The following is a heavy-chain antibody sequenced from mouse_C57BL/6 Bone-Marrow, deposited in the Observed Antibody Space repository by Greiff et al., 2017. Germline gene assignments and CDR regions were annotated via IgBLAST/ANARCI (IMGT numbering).Heavy chain of an antibody. Sequence: EVKLMESGPELVKPGASVQISCKASGYSFTDYNMNWVKQSHGQSLEWIGVITPTYGTTSYNPTFKGKATLTVTQSSSTAYMQSNCLTSEDSAFYYGSRNYDNGRDYWGQGTTLTVSS. D-gene: IGHD1-1*01. CDR1: GYSFTDYN. V-gene: IGHV1-39*01. J-gene: IGHJ2*01. CDR2: ITPTYGTT. CDR3: SRNYDNGRDY.